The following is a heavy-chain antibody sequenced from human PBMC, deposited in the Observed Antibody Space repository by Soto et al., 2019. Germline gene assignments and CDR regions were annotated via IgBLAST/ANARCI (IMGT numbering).Heavy chain of an antibody. CDR1: GFPVSSNY. D-gene: IGHD5-18*01. Sequence: GVSLRLACAASGFPVSSNYMSWVRPAPGKGLEWVSVIYSGGSTYYADSVKGRFTISRDNSKNTLYLQMNSLRAEDTAVYYCARTRWIQLGYYYYGMDVWGQGTTGTVS. CDR3: ARTRWIQLGYYYYGMDV. V-gene: IGHV3-53*01. J-gene: IGHJ6*02. CDR2: IYSGGST.